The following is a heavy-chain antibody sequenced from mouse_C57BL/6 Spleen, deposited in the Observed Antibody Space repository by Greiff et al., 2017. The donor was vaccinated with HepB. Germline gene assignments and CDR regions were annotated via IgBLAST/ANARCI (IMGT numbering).Heavy chain of an antibody. CDR1: GYTFTSYW. D-gene: IGHD2-5*01. J-gene: IGHJ2*01. CDR2: IYPGSGST. CDR3: ARDHYSKLYYFDY. Sequence: QVHVKQPGAELVKPGASVKMSCKACGYTFTSYWITWVKQRPGQGLEWIGDIYPGSGSTNYNEKFKSKATLTVDTSSSTAYMQLSSLTSEDSAVYYCARDHYSKLYYFDYWGQGTTLTVSS. V-gene: IGHV1-55*01.